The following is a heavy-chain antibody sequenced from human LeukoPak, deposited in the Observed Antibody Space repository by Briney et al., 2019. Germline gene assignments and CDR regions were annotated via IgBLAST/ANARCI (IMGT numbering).Heavy chain of an antibody. CDR1: GYTFTSYG. V-gene: IGHV1-24*01. D-gene: IGHD1-14*01. J-gene: IGHJ6*02. CDR2: FDPEDGET. CDR3: ATLGGRPGLDV. Sequence: ASVKVSCKASGYTFTSYGISWVRQAPGKGLEWMGGFDPEDGETIYAQKFQGRVTMTEDTSTDTAYMELSSLRSEDTAVYYCATLGGRPGLDVWGQGTTVTVSS.